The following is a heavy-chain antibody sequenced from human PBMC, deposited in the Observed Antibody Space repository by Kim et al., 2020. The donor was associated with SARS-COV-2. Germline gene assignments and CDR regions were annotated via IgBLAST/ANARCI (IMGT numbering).Heavy chain of an antibody. CDR3: AGAVGPTRNDF. CDR2: INTDGTFS. J-gene: IGHJ4*02. D-gene: IGHD3-16*01. V-gene: IGHV3-74*01. CDR1: GFTFRIYW. Sequence: GGSLRLSCAASGFTFRIYWMHWVRQAPGKGLVWVSRINTDGTFSNYADSVRGRFTISRDLATNTVYLQMNSLRAEDTAVYFCAGAVGPTRNDFCGQGTLV.